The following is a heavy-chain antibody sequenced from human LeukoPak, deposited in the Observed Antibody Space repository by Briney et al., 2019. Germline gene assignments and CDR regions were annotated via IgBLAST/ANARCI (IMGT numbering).Heavy chain of an antibody. Sequence: AESLKISCKGSGYSFTNYWIGWVRQIPGKGLEWVAIIYPGDSDTRYSPSFQGQVTISADKSISTAYLQWSSLKASDTAMYYCARQVTYGRYVRDYWGQGTLVTVSS. D-gene: IGHD4-17*01. CDR3: ARQVTYGRYVRDY. V-gene: IGHV5-51*01. J-gene: IGHJ4*02. CDR1: GYSFTNYW. CDR2: IYPGDSDT.